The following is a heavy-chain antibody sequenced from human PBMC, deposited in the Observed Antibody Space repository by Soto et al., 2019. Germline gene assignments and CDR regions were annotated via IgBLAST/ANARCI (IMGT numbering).Heavy chain of an antibody. CDR1: GGSISSNNYF. CDR2: VHYSGST. CDR3: ARLLGDIAVVPGGISGSCSGGSCFSRFDP. D-gene: IGHD2-15*01. J-gene: IGHJ5*02. Sequence: KASETLSLTCTVSGGSISSNNYFWGWIRQPPGKGLEWIGSVHYSGSTSYNPSLKSRLTISVDTSKNQVSLKLSSVTAADTAVYYCARLLGDIAVVPGGISGSCSGGSCFSRFDPWGQGTLVTVSS. V-gene: IGHV4-39*01.